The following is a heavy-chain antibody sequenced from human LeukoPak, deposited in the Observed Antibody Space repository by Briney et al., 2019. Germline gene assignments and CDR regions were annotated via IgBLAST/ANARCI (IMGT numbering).Heavy chain of an antibody. V-gene: IGHV3-30*18. D-gene: IGHD3-16*02. CDR1: GFTFSNYG. CDR2: ISYDGSYK. Sequence: GGSLRLSCAASGFTFSNYGMHCVRQAPGKGLEWVAVISYDGSYKYYADSVKGRFTISRDNTKNTLYVQMNSLRAEDTAVYYCAKSLRGDSRTYPYYYGMDVWGQGTTVIVSS. J-gene: IGHJ6*02. CDR3: AKSLRGDSRTYPYYYGMDV.